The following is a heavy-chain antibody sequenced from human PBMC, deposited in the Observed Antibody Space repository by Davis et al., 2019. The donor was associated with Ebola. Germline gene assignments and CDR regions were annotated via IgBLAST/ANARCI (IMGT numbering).Heavy chain of an antibody. CDR3: AKQRGVGAIDYDY. J-gene: IGHJ4*02. V-gene: IGHV3-9*01. Sequence: SLKISCAGSGFTFDDYVMHWVRQAPGKGLEWVSGISWNSGSIGYADSVKGRFTITRDNGKNSLYLQMNSLRADDTAVYYCAKQRGVGAIDYDYWGRGTVVTVSS. CDR1: GFTFDDYV. D-gene: IGHD1-26*01. CDR2: ISWNSGSI.